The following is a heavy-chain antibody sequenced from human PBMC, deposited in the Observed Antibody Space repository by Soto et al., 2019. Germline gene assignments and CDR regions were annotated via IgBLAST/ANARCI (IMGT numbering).Heavy chain of an antibody. Sequence: GAALAIFWQGPGYRFWSCWIGWVRQKPGKVLEWLFNLYPSNSDVRYSPAFEGQVTTSADTSSNPAYLQLLNFKASAAAIYYCTKGAASPFDSWGQGTTVTVSS. V-gene: IGHV5-51*01. CDR3: TKGAASPFDS. CDR2: LYPSNSDV. CDR1: GYRFWSCW. J-gene: IGHJ4*02. D-gene: IGHD3-16*01.